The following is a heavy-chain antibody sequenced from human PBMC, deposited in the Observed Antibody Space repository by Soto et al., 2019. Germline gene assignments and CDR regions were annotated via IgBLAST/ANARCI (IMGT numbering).Heavy chain of an antibody. V-gene: IGHV4-4*02. CDR3: ARGSGYSGRDAFDI. CDR1: GGSISSSNW. J-gene: IGHJ3*02. CDR2: IYHSGST. Sequence: PSETLSLTCAVSGGSISSSNWWNWVRQPPGKGLEWIGEIYHSGSTNYNPSLKSRVTISVDKSKNQFSLKLNSVTAADTAVYYCARGSGYSGRDAFDIWGQGTMVTVSS. D-gene: IGHD5-12*01.